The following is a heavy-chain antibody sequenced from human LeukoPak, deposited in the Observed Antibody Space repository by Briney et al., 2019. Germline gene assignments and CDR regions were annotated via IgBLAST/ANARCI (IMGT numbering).Heavy chain of an antibody. D-gene: IGHD3-22*01. CDR2: IYYTGTT. Sequence: SETLSLTCTVSGGSVSDYYWSWIRQSPGKGLEWIGYIYYTGTTSYNPSLKSRVTISAETSKNQFSLNLISVTAADTAVYYCARGRDYYDSSGYYLDYWGQGTLVTVSS. CDR1: GGSVSDYY. V-gene: IGHV4-59*02. CDR3: ARGRDYYDSSGYYLDY. J-gene: IGHJ4*02.